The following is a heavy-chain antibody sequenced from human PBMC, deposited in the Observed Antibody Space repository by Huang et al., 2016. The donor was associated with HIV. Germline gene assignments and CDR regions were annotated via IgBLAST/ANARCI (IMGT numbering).Heavy chain of an antibody. J-gene: IGHJ4*02. Sequence: QVQLQESGPGLVKPSETLSLTCTVSGGSISGYYWSWLRQSPGKGLEWIGYIYYNGNTNYNPSLRSRFTISVDTSKNQFSLKVNLVTAADTAVYYCARAPGYSSGWWDYWGQGTLVTVSS. V-gene: IGHV4-59*01. CDR1: GGSISGYY. D-gene: IGHD6-19*01. CDR3: ARAPGYSSGWWDY. CDR2: IYYNGNT.